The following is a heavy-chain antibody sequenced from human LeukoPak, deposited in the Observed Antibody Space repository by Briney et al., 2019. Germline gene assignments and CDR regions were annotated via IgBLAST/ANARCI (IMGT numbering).Heavy chain of an antibody. J-gene: IGHJ6*02. D-gene: IGHD3-16*01. Sequence: GRSLRLSCTASGFTFSNYGMHWVRQAPGKGLEWVAVMWVWNDGSNEYYADSVKGRFTIARDNSKNTLYLQMVSLRAEDTADYYCVRDRFPHDDAHYGMDVWGQGTTVTVSS. CDR1: GFTFSNYG. V-gene: IGHV3-33*01. CDR2: MWVWNDGSNE. CDR3: VRDRFPHDDAHYGMDV.